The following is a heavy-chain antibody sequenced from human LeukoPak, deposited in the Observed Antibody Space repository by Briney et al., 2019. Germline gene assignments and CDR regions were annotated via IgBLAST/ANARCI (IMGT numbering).Heavy chain of an antibody. CDR3: ARDVDTAMVSSP. V-gene: IGHV1-18*01. Sequence: ASVKVSCKASGYTFTSYGISWVRQAPGQGLEWMGWISAYNGNTNYAQKFQGRVTITADESTSTAYMELSSLRAEDTAVYYCARDVDTAMVSSPWGQGTLVTVSS. CDR1: GYTFTSYG. D-gene: IGHD5-18*01. J-gene: IGHJ5*02. CDR2: ISAYNGNT.